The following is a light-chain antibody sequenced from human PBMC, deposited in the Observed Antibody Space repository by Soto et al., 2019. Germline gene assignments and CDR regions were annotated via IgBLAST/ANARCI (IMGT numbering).Light chain of an antibody. CDR2: DVS. V-gene: IGLV2-14*03. J-gene: IGLJ1*01. Sequence: QSALTQPASVSGSPGQSITISCTGTISDAGGYNYVSWYQQHPGKAPKLMIFDVSNRPSGVSNRFSGSKSGYTASLTISGLQAEDEADYYCSSYTSSSTYVFGTGTKVTVL. CDR3: SSYTSSSTYV. CDR1: ISDAGGYNY.